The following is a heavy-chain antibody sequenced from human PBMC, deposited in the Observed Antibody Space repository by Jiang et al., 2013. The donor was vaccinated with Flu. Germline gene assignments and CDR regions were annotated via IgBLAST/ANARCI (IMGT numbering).Heavy chain of an antibody. D-gene: IGHD3-22*01. CDR3: ARGYYDSMEYFDY. CDR1: GGSISSGSYY. J-gene: IGHJ4*02. CDR2: IYTSGST. V-gene: IGHV4-61*02. Sequence: GLVKPSQTLSLTCTVSGGSISSGSYYWSWIRQPAGKGLEWIGRIYTSGSTNYNPSLKSRVTISVDTSKNQFSLKLSSVTAADTAVYYCARGYYDSMEYFDYWGQGTLVTVSS.